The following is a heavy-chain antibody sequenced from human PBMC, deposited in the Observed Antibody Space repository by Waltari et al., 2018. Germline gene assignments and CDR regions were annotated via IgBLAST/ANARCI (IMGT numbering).Heavy chain of an antibody. Sequence: EVQLVESGGGLVESGGSLRLSCAVSGFTLSAYGINGVRQSPGKGLECVSFISTSSNYIYYADSVKGRFAVSRDNARNSIFLDMNSLRAEDTAVYYCARAGSGYDDPLDYWGQGTQVTVSS. CDR2: ISTSSNYI. CDR1: GFTLSAYG. CDR3: ARAGSGYDDPLDY. J-gene: IGHJ4*02. V-gene: IGHV3-21*06. D-gene: IGHD5-12*01.